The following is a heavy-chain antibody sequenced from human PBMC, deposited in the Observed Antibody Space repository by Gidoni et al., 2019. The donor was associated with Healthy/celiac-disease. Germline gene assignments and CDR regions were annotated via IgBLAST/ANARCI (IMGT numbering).Heavy chain of an antibody. CDR2: INHSGST. CDR3: ARVGMGDYDFWSGYYTRTHVDY. V-gene: IGHV4-34*01. J-gene: IGHJ4*02. D-gene: IGHD3-3*01. CDR1: GGSFTGYY. Sequence: QAPLQQWGAGLLQPSVTLSLTCAVSGGSFTGYYWSWIRQPPGKGLEWIGEINHSGSTNYNPSLRSRVTISVDTSKKQFSLKLSSVTAADTAVYYCARVGMGDYDFWSGYYTRTHVDYWGQGTLVTVSS.